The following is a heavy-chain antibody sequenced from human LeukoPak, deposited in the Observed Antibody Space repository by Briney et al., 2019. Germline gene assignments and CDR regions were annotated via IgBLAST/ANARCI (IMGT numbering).Heavy chain of an antibody. CDR2: ISSSRSYI. V-gene: IGHV3-21*01. D-gene: IGHD2-21*01. CDR1: GFTFSSYS. J-gene: IGHJ4*02. CDR3: ARALYSPYYFDY. Sequence: GGSLRLSCAASGFTFSSYSMNWVRQAPGKGLEWVSSISSSRSYIYYADSVKGRFTISRDNAKNSLYLQMNSLRAEDTAVYYCARALYSPYYFDYWGQGTLVTVSS.